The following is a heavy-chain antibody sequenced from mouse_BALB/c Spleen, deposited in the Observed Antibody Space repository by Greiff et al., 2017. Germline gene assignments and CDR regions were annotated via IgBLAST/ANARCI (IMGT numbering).Heavy chain of an antibody. CDR2: ISSGGSYT. Sequence: EVKLVESGGDLVKPGGSLKLSCAASGFTFSSYGMSWVRQTPDKRLEWVATISSGGSYTYYPDSVTGRFTISRDNAKNTLYLQMSSLKSEDTAMYYYARLYGNYGDYWGQGTSVTVSS. V-gene: IGHV5-6*02. CDR1: GFTFSSYG. D-gene: IGHD2-1*01. CDR3: ARLYGNYGDY. J-gene: IGHJ4*01.